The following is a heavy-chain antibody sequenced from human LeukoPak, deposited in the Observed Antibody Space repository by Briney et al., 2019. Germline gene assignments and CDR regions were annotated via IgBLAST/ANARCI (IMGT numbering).Heavy chain of an antibody. V-gene: IGHV1-18*01. CDR2: ISAYNGNT. D-gene: IGHD3-10*01. J-gene: IGHJ3*02. Sequence: ASVKVSCKASGYTFTSYGISWVRQAPGQGLEWMGWISAYNGNTNYAQKLQGRVTMTTDTSTSTAYMELRSLRSDDTAVYYCARVDGRLWFGELFGAFDIWGQGTMVTVSS. CDR1: GYTFTSYG. CDR3: ARVDGRLWFGELFGAFDI.